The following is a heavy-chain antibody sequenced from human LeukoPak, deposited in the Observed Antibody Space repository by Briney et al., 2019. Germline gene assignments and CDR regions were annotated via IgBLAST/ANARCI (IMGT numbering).Heavy chain of an antibody. J-gene: IGHJ3*02. Sequence: ASVKVSCKASGYTFTSYGISWVRQAPGQGLEWMGWISAYNGNTNYAQKLQGRVTMTTDTSTSTAYMELRSLRSDDTAVYYCARILSGSYLGAFDIWGQGTMVTVSS. V-gene: IGHV1-18*01. CDR2: ISAYNGNT. D-gene: IGHD1-26*01. CDR1: GYTFTSYG. CDR3: ARILSGSYLGAFDI.